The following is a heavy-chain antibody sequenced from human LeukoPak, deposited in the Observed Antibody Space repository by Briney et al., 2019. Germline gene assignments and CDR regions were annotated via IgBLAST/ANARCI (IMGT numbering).Heavy chain of an antibody. CDR3: AKAHQYSNYGYYYMDV. Sequence: SGGSLRLSCAASGFTFSSYGMHWVRQAPGKGLEWVAVIWYDGSNKYYADSVKGRFTISRDNSKNTLYLQMNSLRAEDTAVYYCAKAHQYSNYGYYYMDVWGKGTTVTVSS. J-gene: IGHJ6*03. CDR1: GFTFSSYG. D-gene: IGHD4-11*01. CDR2: IWYDGSNK. V-gene: IGHV3-30*02.